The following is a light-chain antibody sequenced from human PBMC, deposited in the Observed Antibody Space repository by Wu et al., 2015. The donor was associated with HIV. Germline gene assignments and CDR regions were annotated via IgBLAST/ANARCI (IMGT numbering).Light chain of an antibody. Sequence: EVAVTQSPGTLSLSPGDRATLSCRASQHVDNNFLAWYQQRAGQAPRLLIYGASSRATGIPDRISGSGSGTDFTLTISRLEPEDFAMYYCQQYGNSPWTFGQGTKVEIK. CDR2: GAS. J-gene: IGKJ1*01. CDR3: QQYGNSPWT. CDR1: QHVDNNF. V-gene: IGKV3-20*01.